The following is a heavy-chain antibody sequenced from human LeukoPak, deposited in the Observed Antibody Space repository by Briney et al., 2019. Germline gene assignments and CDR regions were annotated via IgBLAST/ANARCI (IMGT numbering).Heavy chain of an antibody. J-gene: IGHJ4*02. CDR1: GFTFDDYG. Sequence: GGSLRLSCAASGFTFDDYGMSWVRQAPGKGLEWVSGTNWNGGSTGYVGSVKGRFTISRDNAKKSLYLQMNSLRVEDTALYYCARETPPGWGRTGDFDYWGQGTLVTVSS. D-gene: IGHD3-10*01. V-gene: IGHV3-20*04. CDR2: TNWNGGST. CDR3: ARETPPGWGRTGDFDY.